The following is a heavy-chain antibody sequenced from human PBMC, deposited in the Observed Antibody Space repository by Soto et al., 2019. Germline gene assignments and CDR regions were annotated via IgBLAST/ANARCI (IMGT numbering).Heavy chain of an antibody. D-gene: IGHD6-19*01. Sequence: EVQLVESGGGLVQPGGSLRLSCATSGFSFSTYWMSWVRQAPGEGLEWVANIKQDGSETYYLDSVKGRFTISRDNAKNSLYLQMNCLRAEDTAVYYCARSLGWRDAFDIWGHGTRVTVSS. CDR1: GFSFSTYW. CDR3: ARSLGWRDAFDI. V-gene: IGHV3-7*01. J-gene: IGHJ3*02. CDR2: IKQDGSET.